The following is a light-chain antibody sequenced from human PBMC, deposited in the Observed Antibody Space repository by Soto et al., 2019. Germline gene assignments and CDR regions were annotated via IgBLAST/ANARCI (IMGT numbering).Light chain of an antibody. CDR2: RNN. CDR1: SSNIGSNY. CDR3: EAWDDSLSAHVV. V-gene: IGLV1-47*01. Sequence: QSVLTQPPSASGTPGQRVTISCSGSSSNIGSNYVYWYQKLPGTAPKLLIYRNNQRPSGVTDRFSGSKSGTSASLAISGLRSEDEADYYCEAWDDSLSAHVVFGGGTKVTVL. J-gene: IGLJ2*01.